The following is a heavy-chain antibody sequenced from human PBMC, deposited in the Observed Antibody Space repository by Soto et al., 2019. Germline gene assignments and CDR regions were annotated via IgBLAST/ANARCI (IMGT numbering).Heavy chain of an antibody. CDR2: INPSGTTT. J-gene: IGHJ6*01. CDR1: GYTFTRFY. CDR3: AYPQIATHYYYG. V-gene: IGHV1-46*01. Sequence: KATGYTFTRFYLDWVRQAPRQWLEWMGIINPSGTTTDYSQKLQGRVTMTRDTSTSTYYMELSSLTSEYTAVYYCAYPQIATHYYYG.